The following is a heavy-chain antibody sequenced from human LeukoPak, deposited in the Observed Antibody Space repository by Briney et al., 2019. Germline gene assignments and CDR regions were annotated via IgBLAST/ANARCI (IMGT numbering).Heavy chain of an antibody. CDR3: ARGLHLWGY. Sequence: SETLSLTCAVYGGSFSGYYWSWIRQPPGKGLEWIGEINHSGSTNYNPSLKSRVTISVDTSKNRFSLKLSSVTAADTAVYYCARGLHLWGYWGQGTLVTVSS. D-gene: IGHD7-27*01. CDR2: INHSGST. V-gene: IGHV4-34*01. CDR1: GGSFSGYY. J-gene: IGHJ4*02.